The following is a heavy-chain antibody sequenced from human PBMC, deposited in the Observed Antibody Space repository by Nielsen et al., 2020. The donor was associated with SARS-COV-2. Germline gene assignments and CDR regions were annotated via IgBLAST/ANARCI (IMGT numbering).Heavy chain of an antibody. D-gene: IGHD1-1*01. CDR3: LRDYDWTYGNV. Sequence: GSLRLSCAASGVTFRSYSMNWVRQAPGRGLEWLAYISSSGATIHYADSVKGRFTVSRDNGRRSLYLEMNILRVEDTAVYYCLRDYDWTYGNVWGHGTTVTVSS. CDR1: GVTFRSYS. V-gene: IGHV3-48*04. J-gene: IGHJ6*02. CDR2: ISSSGATI.